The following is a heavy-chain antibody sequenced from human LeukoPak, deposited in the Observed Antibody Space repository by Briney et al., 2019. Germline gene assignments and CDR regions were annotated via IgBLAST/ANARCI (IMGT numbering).Heavy chain of an antibody. Sequence: ASVKVSCRASGYTFTSYDINWVRQATGQGLEWMGWMNPNSGNTGYAQEFQGRVTMTRNTSISTAYMELSSLRSEDTAVYYCARVKAVAGQLDYWGQGTLVTVSS. CDR2: MNPNSGNT. V-gene: IGHV1-8*01. D-gene: IGHD6-19*01. J-gene: IGHJ4*02. CDR3: ARVKAVAGQLDY. CDR1: GYTFTSYD.